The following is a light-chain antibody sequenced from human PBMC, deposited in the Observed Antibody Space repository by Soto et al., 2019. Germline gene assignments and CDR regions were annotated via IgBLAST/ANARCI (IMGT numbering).Light chain of an antibody. J-gene: IGKJ1*01. CDR3: QQSYTTPLT. Sequence: IQMTQSPSSLSASVGDRVTITCRASQNINRNLNWYQQEPGKAHKILIYLASTLESGVPSRFSGSGSGTDFTLTISSLRPEDFGTYYCQQSYTTPLTFGQGTKVEIK. CDR1: QNINRN. V-gene: IGKV1-39*01. CDR2: LAS.